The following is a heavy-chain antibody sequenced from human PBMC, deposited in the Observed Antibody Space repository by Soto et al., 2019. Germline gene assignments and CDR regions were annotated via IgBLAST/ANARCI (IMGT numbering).Heavy chain of an antibody. CDR1: GFTFSSCA. J-gene: IGHJ6*04. CDR2: IIDSGGST. D-gene: IGHD1-26*01. V-gene: IGHV3-23*01. CDR3: GKGRSYYYYYGVDV. Sequence: PGGSLRLSCAASGFTFSSCAMGWVRQAPGKGLEWVSDIIDSGGSTYYADAVKGRFTISRDNSKSTLYLQMNSLRAEDTAVYYWGKGRSYYYYYGVDVWGKGTTVTVSS.